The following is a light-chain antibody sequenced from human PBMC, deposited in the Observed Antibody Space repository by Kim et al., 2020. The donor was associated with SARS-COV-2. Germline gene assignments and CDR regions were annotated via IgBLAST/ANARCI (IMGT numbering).Light chain of an antibody. J-gene: IGKJ4*01. CDR1: QSVSSD. CDR2: DAS. Sequence: EIVMTQSPATLSVSPGERATLSCRASQSVSSDLAWYQQKPGQAPRLLIHDASTRATGIPARFSGSGSGTEFTLTISSLQSEDFAVYYCQQYNNWPPLTFGGGTKVDIK. V-gene: IGKV3-15*01. CDR3: QQYNNWPPLT.